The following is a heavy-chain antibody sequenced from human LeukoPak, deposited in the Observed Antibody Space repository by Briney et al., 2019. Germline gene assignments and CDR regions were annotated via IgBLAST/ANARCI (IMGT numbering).Heavy chain of an antibody. CDR1: GFTFSSYW. CDR3: ARPPVAAANY. D-gene: IGHD6-13*01. Sequence: GGSLRLSCVASGFTFSSYWMSWVRQAPGKGLEWVANIKKDGSEKYYVDSVKGRFTISRDNAKTSLYLQMNSLRAEDTAVYYCARPPVAAANYWGQGTLVTVSS. CDR2: IKKDGSEK. J-gene: IGHJ4*02. V-gene: IGHV3-7*01.